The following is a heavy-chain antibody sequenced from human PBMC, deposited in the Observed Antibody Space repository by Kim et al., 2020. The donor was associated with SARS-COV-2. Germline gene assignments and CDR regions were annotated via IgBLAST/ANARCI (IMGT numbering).Heavy chain of an antibody. CDR2: IDPSDSYT. D-gene: IGHD6-25*01. V-gene: IGHV5-10-1*01. CDR3: AGQIPLYSSVADV. J-gene: IGHJ6*02. Sequence: GESLKISCKGSGYSFTSYWISWVRQMPGKGLEWMGRIDPSDSYTNYSPSFQGHVTISADKSISTAYLQWSSLKASDTAMYYCAGQIPLYSSVADVWGQGTTVTVSS. CDR1: GYSFTSYW.